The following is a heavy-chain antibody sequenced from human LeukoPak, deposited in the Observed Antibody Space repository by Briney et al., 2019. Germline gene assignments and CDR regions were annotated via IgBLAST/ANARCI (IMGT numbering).Heavy chain of an antibody. CDR2: IYSGGST. CDR3: ARAPARSGYYDDYYYYYMDV. V-gene: IGHV3-53*01. CDR1: GGSIRGYY. Sequence: PSETLSLTCTVSGGSIRGYYWSWVRQAPGKGLEWVSVIYSGGSTYYADSVKGRFTISRDNSKNTLYLQMNSLRAEDTAVYYCARAPARSGYYDDYYYYYMDVWGKGTTVTVSS. J-gene: IGHJ6*03. D-gene: IGHD3-22*01.